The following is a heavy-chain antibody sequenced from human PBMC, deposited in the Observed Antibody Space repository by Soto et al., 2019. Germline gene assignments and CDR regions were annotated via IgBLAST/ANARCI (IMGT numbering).Heavy chain of an antibody. V-gene: IGHV4-4*02. D-gene: IGHD3-3*01. CDR2: IYHSGST. CDR1: GGSISSSNW. Sequence: PSETLSLTCAVSGGSISSSNWWSWVRQPPGKGLEWIGEIYHSGSTNYNPSLKSRVTISVDKSKNQFSLKLSSVTAADTAVYYCASLGYDFWSGSYYFDYWGQGTLVTVSS. CDR3: ASLGYDFWSGSYYFDY. J-gene: IGHJ4*02.